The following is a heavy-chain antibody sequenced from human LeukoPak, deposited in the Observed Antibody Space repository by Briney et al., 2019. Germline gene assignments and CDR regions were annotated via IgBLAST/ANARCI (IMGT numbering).Heavy chain of an antibody. CDR2: ISGSGGST. CDR3: AKDLRGSGIADY. CDR1: GFTFSSYA. D-gene: IGHD3-10*01. Sequence: PGGSLRLSCAASGFTFSSYAMSWVRQAPGKGLEWVPAISGSGGSTYYADSVKGRFTISRDNSKNTLYLQMNSLRAEDTAVYYCAKDLRGSGIADYWGQGTLVTVSS. J-gene: IGHJ4*02. V-gene: IGHV3-23*01.